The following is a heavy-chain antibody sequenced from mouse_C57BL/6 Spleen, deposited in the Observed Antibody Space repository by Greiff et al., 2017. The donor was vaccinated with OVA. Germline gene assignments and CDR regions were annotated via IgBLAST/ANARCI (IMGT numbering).Heavy chain of an antibody. Sequence: VQLQQSGAELARPGASVKMSCKASGYTFTSYTMHWVKQRPGQGLEWIGYINPSSGYTKYNQKFKDKATLTADKSSSTAYMQLSSLTSEDSAVDYCARDSTIPYFDYWGQGTTLTVSS. J-gene: IGHJ2*01. CDR3: ARDSTIPYFDY. D-gene: IGHD2-1*01. CDR2: INPSSGYT. V-gene: IGHV1-4*01. CDR1: GYTFTSYT.